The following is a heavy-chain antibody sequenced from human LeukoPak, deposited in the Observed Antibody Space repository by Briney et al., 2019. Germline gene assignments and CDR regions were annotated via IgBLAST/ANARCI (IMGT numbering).Heavy chain of an antibody. CDR2: IYTSGST. CDR1: GGSISSGSYY. CDR3: ARDTWGSGFDY. Sequence: SETLSLTCTVSGGSISSGSYYWSWIRQPAGKGLEWIGRIYTSGSTNYNPSLKSRVTISVDTSKNQFSLKLSSVTAADTAVYYCARDTWGSGFDYWGQGTLVTVSS. V-gene: IGHV4-61*02. J-gene: IGHJ4*02. D-gene: IGHD7-27*01.